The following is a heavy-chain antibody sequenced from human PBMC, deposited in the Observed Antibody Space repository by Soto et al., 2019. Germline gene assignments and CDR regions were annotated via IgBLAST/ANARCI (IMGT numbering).Heavy chain of an antibody. J-gene: IGHJ1*01. D-gene: IGHD1-1*01. CDR3: VSSHDMPI. Sequence: QVRLVESGGDVVQPGWSLRLSCEVSGLDFSTFGMHWVRQAPGKGLEWVAVIWADGSQRYYVDSVKGRFTVSRDNPKSTLYLQMTSLRVEYTAKYFGVSSHDMPIWGQGTLVTVSS. V-gene: IGHV3-33*03. CDR1: GLDFSTFG. CDR2: IWADGSQR.